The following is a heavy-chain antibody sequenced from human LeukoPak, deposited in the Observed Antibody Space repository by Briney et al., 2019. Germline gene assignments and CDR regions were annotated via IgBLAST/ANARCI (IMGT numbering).Heavy chain of an antibody. V-gene: IGHV1-18*01. D-gene: IGHD3-10*01. J-gene: IGHJ6*02. CDR2: ISAYNGNT. CDR3: ARDPGSPWFGELLREGGYYYYGMDV. CDR1: GYTFTSYG. Sequence: GASVKVSCKASGYTFTSYGISWVRQAPGQGLEWMGWISAYNGNTNYAQKLQGRVTMTTDTSTSTAYMELRSLRSDDTAVYYCARDPGSPWFGELLREGGYYYYGMDVWGQGTTVTVSS.